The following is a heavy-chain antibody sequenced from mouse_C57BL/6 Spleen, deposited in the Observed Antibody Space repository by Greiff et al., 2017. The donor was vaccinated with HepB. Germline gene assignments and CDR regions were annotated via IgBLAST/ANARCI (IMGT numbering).Heavy chain of an antibody. CDR3: ARGDYDGYYAMDY. V-gene: IGHV5-17*01. CDR2: ISSGSSTI. D-gene: IGHD2-4*01. CDR1: GFTFSDYG. J-gene: IGHJ4*01. Sequence: EVQLQESGGGLVKPGGSLKLSCAASGFTFSDYGMHWVRQAPEKGLEWVAYISSGSSTIYYADTVKGRFTISRDNAKNTLFLQMTSLRSEDTAMYYCARGDYDGYYAMDYWGQGTSVTVSS.